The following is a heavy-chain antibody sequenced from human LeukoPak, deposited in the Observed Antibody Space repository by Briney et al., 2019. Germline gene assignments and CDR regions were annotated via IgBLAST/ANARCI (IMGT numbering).Heavy chain of an antibody. D-gene: IGHD3-9*01. Sequence: GGSLRLSCAASGFTVSSYPLSWVRQAPGKGLEWVSSISAGGGGTHYADSVRGRFTISRDNSKNTVYLQMNSLRAEDTAVYYCAKEEFRHFDFSYRGQGTLVSVSS. J-gene: IGHJ4*02. V-gene: IGHV3-23*01. CDR1: GFTVSSYP. CDR3: AKEEFRHFDFSY. CDR2: ISAGGGGT.